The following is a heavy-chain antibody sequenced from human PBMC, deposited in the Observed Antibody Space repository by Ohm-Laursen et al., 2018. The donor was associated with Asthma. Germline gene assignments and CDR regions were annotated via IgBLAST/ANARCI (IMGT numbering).Heavy chain of an antibody. Sequence: SLRLSCAASGFTFSSYGMHWVRQAPGKGLEWVALISYDGSNKYYADSVKGRCTISKDNSMDTLYLQMNSLRTEDTAVYYCAKNSDGDYAPYYYYGMDVWGQGTTVTVSS. V-gene: IGHV3-30*18. D-gene: IGHD4-17*01. J-gene: IGHJ6*02. CDR1: GFTFSSYG. CDR2: ISYDGSNK. CDR3: AKNSDGDYAPYYYYGMDV.